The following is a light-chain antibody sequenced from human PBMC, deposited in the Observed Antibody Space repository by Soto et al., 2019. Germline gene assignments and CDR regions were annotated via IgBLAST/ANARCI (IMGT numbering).Light chain of an antibody. CDR1: SSDVGSYNL. CDR3: CSYTSSSTLVV. J-gene: IGLJ2*01. V-gene: IGLV2-23*01. CDR2: EGS. Sequence: QSALTQPASVSGSPGQSITICCTGTSSDVGSYNLVSWYQQHPGKAPKLMIYEGSKRPSGVSNRFSGSKSGNTASLTISGLQAEDEADYYCCSYTSSSTLVVFGGGTKLTVL.